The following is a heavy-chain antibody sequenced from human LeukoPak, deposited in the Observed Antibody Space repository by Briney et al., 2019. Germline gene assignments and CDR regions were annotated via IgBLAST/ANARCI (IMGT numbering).Heavy chain of an antibody. CDR1: GFTFSSYG. CDR2: ISYERSNK. V-gene: IGHV3-30*18. CDR3: AKGSVQRGDYFDY. Sequence: GGSLRLSCAASGFTFSSYGMHWVRQAPGKGLEWVAVISYERSNKYYADSVKGRFTISRDNSKNTLFLQMNSLRAEDTAVYYCAKGSVQRGDYFDYWGQGTLVTVSS. D-gene: IGHD1-1*01. J-gene: IGHJ4*02.